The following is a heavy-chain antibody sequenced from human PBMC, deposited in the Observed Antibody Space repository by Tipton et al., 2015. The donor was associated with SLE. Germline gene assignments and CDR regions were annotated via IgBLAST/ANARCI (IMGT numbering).Heavy chain of an antibody. Sequence: TLSLTCTVSGGSISSGGYYWSWIRQHPGKGLEWIGNIYYSGSTYYNPSLKSRVTISVDTSNNQFSLKLSSVTAADTAVYYCARRGQLGNLEYWGQGTLVPVSS. CDR2: IYYSGST. CDR1: GGSISSGGYY. V-gene: IGHV4-31*03. J-gene: IGHJ4*02. CDR3: ARRGQLGNLEY. D-gene: IGHD5-18*01.